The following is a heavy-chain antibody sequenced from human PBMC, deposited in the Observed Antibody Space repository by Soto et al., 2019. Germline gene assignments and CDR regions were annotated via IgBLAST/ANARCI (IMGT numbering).Heavy chain of an antibody. D-gene: IGHD7-27*01. CDR2: TYYRSKWYN. CDR3: ARDRIYQLGTYYYYGMDV. Sequence: SQTLSLTCAISGDSVSSNSAAWNWIRQSPSRGLEWLGRTYYRSKWYNDYAVSVKSRITINPDTSKNQFSLQLNSVTPEDTAVYCCARDRIYQLGTYYYYGMDVWGQGTTVTVSS. J-gene: IGHJ6*02. V-gene: IGHV6-1*01. CDR1: GDSVSSNSAA.